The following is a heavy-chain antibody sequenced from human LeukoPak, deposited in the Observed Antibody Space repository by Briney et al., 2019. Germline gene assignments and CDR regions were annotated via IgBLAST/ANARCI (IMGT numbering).Heavy chain of an antibody. Sequence: GESLRLSCAASGFTFSTYNMNWVRQAPGKGLEWVSSITSTSSYIYYADSVKGRFTISRDNSKNTLYLQMNSLRAEDTAVYYCANDGRRYSYGDYYYMDVWGKGTTVTVSS. J-gene: IGHJ6*03. D-gene: IGHD5-18*01. CDR2: ITSTSSYI. V-gene: IGHV3-21*01. CDR1: GFTFSTYN. CDR3: ANDGRRYSYGDYYYMDV.